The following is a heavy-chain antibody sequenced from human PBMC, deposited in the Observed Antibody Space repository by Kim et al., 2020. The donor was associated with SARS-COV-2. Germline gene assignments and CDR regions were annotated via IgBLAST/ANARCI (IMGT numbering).Heavy chain of an antibody. Sequence: ASVKVSCKASGYTFTSYYMHWVRQAPGQGLEWMGIINPSGGSTSYAQKFQGRVTMTRDTSTSTVYMELSSLGSEDTAVYYCARDPRFWSGYYSYYYMDVWGKGTTVTVSS. D-gene: IGHD3-3*01. V-gene: IGHV1-46*01. CDR1: GYTFTSYY. CDR2: INPSGGST. J-gene: IGHJ6*03. CDR3: ARDPRFWSGYYSYYYMDV.